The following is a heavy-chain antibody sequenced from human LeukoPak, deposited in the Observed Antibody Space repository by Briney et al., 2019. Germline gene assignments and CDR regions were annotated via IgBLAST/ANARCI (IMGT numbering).Heavy chain of an antibody. CDR2: IYPGDSDT. CDR1: GYSFNIYW. J-gene: IGHJ4*02. Sequence: GESLKISCKGSGYSFNIYWIGWVRQMPGKVLEWMGIIYPGDSDTRYSPSFQGQVTISADKSISTAYVQWSSLKASDTAMYYCARGGYYYGSGSHFDYWGQGTLVTVSS. V-gene: IGHV5-51*01. CDR3: ARGGYYYGSGSHFDY. D-gene: IGHD3-10*01.